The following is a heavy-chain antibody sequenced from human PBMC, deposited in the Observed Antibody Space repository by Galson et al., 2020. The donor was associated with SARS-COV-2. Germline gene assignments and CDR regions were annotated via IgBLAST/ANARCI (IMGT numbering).Heavy chain of an antibody. CDR2: ITHIAST. CDR1: GGSFKNYY. J-gene: IGHJ6*03. D-gene: IGHD2-2*01. Sequence: SETLSLTCAVYGGSFKNYYWTSIRHSPGNGLQWIGEITHIASTNYDPSLQGRAAMSVDTSKNQFSLRLSSVTAADTAVYYCVRGAEERRIIVVVPYYYTYMDVWGGGTAVTVSS. V-gene: IGHV4-34*01. CDR3: VRGAEERRIIVVVPYYYTYMDV.